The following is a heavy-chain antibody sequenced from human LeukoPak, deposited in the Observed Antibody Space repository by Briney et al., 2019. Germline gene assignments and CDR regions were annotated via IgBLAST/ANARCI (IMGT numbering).Heavy chain of an antibody. CDR3: ARHSGPGYSGKVPYYGMDV. CDR2: IYYSGST. V-gene: IGHV4-39*01. D-gene: IGHD6-13*01. J-gene: IGHJ6*02. Sequence: SETLSLTCTVSGGSISSSSYYWGWIRQPPGKGLEWIGSIYYSGSTYYIPSLKSRVTISVDTSKNQFSLKLSSVTAADTAVYYCARHSGPGYSGKVPYYGMDVWGQGSTVSVSS. CDR1: GGSISSSSYY.